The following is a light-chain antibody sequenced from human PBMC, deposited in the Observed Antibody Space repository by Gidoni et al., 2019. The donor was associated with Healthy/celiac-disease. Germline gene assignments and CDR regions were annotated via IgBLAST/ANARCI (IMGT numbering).Light chain of an antibody. V-gene: IGKV3-11*01. CDR1: QSVSSY. Sequence: EIVLTQSPATLSFSPGERATLSCRASQSVSSYLACYQQKPGQAPRLLIYDASNRATGIPARFSGSGSGTDFTLTISSLEPEDFAVYYCQQRSNWLTFXGXTKVEIK. CDR2: DAS. CDR3: QQRSNWLT. J-gene: IGKJ4*01.